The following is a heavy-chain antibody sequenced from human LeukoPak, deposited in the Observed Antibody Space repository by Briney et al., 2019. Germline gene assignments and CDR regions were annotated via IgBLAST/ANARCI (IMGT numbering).Heavy chain of an antibody. Sequence: ASVKVSCKASGYTLTSYYMHWVRQAPGQGLEWMGRINPNSGGTNYAQKFQGRVTMTRDTSISTAYMELSRLRSDDTAVYYCARDTNARARFDPWGQGTLVTVSS. J-gene: IGHJ5*02. D-gene: IGHD2-8*01. CDR1: GYTLTSYY. CDR3: ARDTNARARFDP. CDR2: INPNSGGT. V-gene: IGHV1-2*06.